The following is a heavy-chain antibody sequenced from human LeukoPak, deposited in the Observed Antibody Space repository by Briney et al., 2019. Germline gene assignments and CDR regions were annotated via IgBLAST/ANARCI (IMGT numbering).Heavy chain of an antibody. Sequence: SETLSLTCTVSGGSISSYYWSWIRQPAGKGLEWIGRIYTSGSTNYNPSLKSRVTMSVDTSKNQFSLKLSSVIAADTAVYYCARAPLWLGIAAAGTFRWFDPWGQGTLVTVSS. CDR3: ARAPLWLGIAAAGTFRWFDP. V-gene: IGHV4-4*07. D-gene: IGHD6-13*01. J-gene: IGHJ5*02. CDR1: GGSISSYY. CDR2: IYTSGST.